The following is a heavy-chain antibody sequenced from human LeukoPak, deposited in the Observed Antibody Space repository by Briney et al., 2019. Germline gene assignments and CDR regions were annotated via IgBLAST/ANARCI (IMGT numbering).Heavy chain of an antibody. CDR1: GGSFSAYY. CDR3: ARSGVVSDPDAFDI. CDR2: INHSGST. D-gene: IGHD3-22*01. V-gene: IGHV4-34*01. Sequence: SETLSLTCAVYGGSFSAYYWSWIRQPPGKGLEWIGEINHSGSTNYNPSLKSRVTISVDTSKNQFSLKLSSVTAADTAVYYCARSGVVSDPDAFDIWGQGTMVTVSS. J-gene: IGHJ3*02.